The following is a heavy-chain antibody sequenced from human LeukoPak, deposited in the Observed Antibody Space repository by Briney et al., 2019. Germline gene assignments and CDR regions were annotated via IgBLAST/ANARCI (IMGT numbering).Heavy chain of an antibody. CDR1: GGTFSSYA. J-gene: IGHJ6*03. Sequence: SVKVSCKASGGTFSSYAINWVRQAPGQGLEWMGGIIPIFGTANYAQKFQGRVTITADESTSTAYMELSSLRSEDTAVYYCARVWSLANYGYYYYYMDVWGKGTTVTVSS. V-gene: IGHV1-69*13. D-gene: IGHD1-7*01. CDR2: IIPIFGTA. CDR3: ARVWSLANYGYYYYYMDV.